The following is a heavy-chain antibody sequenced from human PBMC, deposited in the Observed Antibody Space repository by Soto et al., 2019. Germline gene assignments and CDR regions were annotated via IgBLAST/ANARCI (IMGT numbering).Heavy chain of an antibody. CDR3: ARVIVWSGYYPHNYYGMDV. Sequence: SQTLSLTCTVSGGSISSGDYYWSWIRQPPGKGLEWIGYIYYSGSTYYNPSLKSRVTISVDTSKNQFSLKLSSVTAADTAVYYCARVIVWSGYYPHNYYGMDVWGQGTTVTVSS. CDR2: IYYSGST. CDR1: GGSISSGDYY. J-gene: IGHJ6*02. V-gene: IGHV4-30-4*01. D-gene: IGHD3-3*01.